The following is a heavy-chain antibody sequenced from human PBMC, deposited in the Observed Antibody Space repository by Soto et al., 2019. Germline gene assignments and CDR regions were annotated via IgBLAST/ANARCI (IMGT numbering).Heavy chain of an antibody. J-gene: IGHJ6*02. D-gene: IGHD6-13*01. V-gene: IGHV3-15*07. CDR2: IKSKTDGGTT. CDR3: TTGLLRGISSSWLGPYYYYGMDV. Sequence: GGSLRLSCAASGFTFSNAWMNWVRQAPGKGLEWVGRIKSKTDGGTTDYAAPVKGRFTISRDDSKNTLYLQMNSLKTEDTAVYYCTTGLLRGISSSWLGPYYYYGMDVWGQGTTVTVSS. CDR1: GFTFSNAW.